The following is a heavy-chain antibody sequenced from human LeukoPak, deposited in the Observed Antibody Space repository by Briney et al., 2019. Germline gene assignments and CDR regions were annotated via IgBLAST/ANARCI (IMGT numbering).Heavy chain of an antibody. Sequence: PGGSLRLSCAASGFTFSSYAMSWVRQAPGKGLEWVSAISGSGGSTYYADSVKGRFTISRDNSKNTLYLRMNSLRAEDTAVYYCAKLGYCSSTSCHDYFDYWGQGTLVTVYS. CDR3: AKLGYCSSTSCHDYFDY. V-gene: IGHV3-23*01. D-gene: IGHD2-2*03. CDR2: ISGSGGST. CDR1: GFTFSSYA. J-gene: IGHJ4*02.